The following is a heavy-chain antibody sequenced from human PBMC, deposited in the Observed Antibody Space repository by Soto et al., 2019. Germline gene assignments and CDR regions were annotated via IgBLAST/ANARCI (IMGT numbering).Heavy chain of an antibody. V-gene: IGHV4-38-2*02. Sequence: SETLSLTCAVSGYSISSGYYWGCIRQPPGKGLEWIGSIYHSGSAYYNPSLKSRVTISVDTSKNQFSLKLSSVTAADTAVYYCARDGGYYDSSGYYYEDWFDPWGQGTLVTVSS. CDR2: IYHSGSA. CDR3: ARDGGYYDSSGYYYEDWFDP. CDR1: GYSISSGYY. J-gene: IGHJ5*02. D-gene: IGHD3-22*01.